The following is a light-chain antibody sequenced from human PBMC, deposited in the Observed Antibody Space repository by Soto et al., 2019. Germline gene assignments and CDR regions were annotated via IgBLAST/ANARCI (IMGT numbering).Light chain of an antibody. Sequence: QSALTQPASVSGSPGQSITISCTGTSSDVGSYNLASWYQQHPGKAPKFMIYEVTKRPSGVSSRFSGSKSGNTASLAISGLQAEDEADYYCCSYAGSSTFVFGGGTKLTVL. CDR3: CSYAGSSTFV. CDR1: SSDVGSYNL. J-gene: IGLJ2*01. V-gene: IGLV2-23*02. CDR2: EVT.